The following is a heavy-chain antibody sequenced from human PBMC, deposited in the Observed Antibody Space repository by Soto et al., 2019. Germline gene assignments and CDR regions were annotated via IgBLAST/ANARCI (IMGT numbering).Heavy chain of an antibody. CDR1: GGSFTNYA. CDR3: ARVVGATLGNHFFS. J-gene: IGHJ1*01. D-gene: IGHD1-26*01. Sequence: VQLVQSGAEVKKPGSSVKVSCTASGGSFTNYAISWVRQAPGHGLEWMGGVIPIFGTAPYAQKFQGRIAISADESTTTSYMELSSLTSEDTAVYYCARVVGATLGNHFFSWCQGTPVNVSS. CDR2: VIPIFGTA. V-gene: IGHV1-69*01.